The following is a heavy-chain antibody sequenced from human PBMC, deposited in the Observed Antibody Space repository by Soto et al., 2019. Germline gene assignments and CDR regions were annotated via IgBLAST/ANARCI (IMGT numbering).Heavy chain of an antibody. D-gene: IGHD4-17*01. J-gene: IGHJ4*02. CDR2: INPKSSDK. CDR1: GYTFIGYY. CDR3: ASPYDYGGNPDY. Sequence: ASVKVSCKASGYTFIGYYLHRVRQAPGKGREWMGWINPKSSDKNYTQRYQGRVTMTRDTSISTANMELSRLRSDDTAVYYCASPYDYGGNPDYWGQGTLVTV. V-gene: IGHV1-2*02.